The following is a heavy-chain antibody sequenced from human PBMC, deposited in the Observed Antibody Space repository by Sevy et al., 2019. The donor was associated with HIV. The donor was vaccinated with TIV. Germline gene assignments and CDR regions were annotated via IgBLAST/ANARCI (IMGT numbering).Heavy chain of an antibody. CDR1: GFTFSSYW. J-gene: IGHJ6*04. CDR3: ARWDV. V-gene: IGHV3-7*01. CDR2: IKEDGSDK. Sequence: GGFLRLSCAASGFTFSSYWMNWVRQAPGKGLEWVANIKEDGSDKYYVDSVKGRFTISRDKAQNSLYLEMNSLSAEDTAVYCCARWDVWGKGTTVTVSS.